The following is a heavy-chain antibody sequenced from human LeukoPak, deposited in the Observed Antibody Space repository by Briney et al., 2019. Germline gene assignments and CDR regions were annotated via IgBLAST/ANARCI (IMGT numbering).Heavy chain of an antibody. J-gene: IGHJ4*02. Sequence: SETLSLTCTVSGGSVNNGPYYWSWIRQHPGKGLEWIGYISYTGGTYYNPSLESRVSMSVDTSKNQFSLKLSSVTAADTAMYYCARIIVGASFDYWGQGTLVTVSS. CDR2: ISYTGGT. CDR3: ARIIVGASFDY. D-gene: IGHD1-26*01. V-gene: IGHV4-31*03. CDR1: GGSVNNGPYY.